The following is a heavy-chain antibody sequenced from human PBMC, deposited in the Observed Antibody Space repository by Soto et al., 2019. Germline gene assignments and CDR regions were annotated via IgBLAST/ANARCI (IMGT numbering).Heavy chain of an antibody. Sequence: EVQLVESGGGMVQPGRSLRLSCVGSGFTFKSDWMTWVRQAPGKGLEWVANIKGDGTKENYVDSVKGRFTISRDNAKNSLYLQMTSLRVADTAVYDCARDLSASCGVVWCDALARWGHGTVVSVSS. V-gene: IGHV3-7*04. CDR3: ARDLSASCGVVWCDALAR. CDR2: IKGDGTKE. D-gene: IGHD2-21*01. CDR1: GFTFKSDW. J-gene: IGHJ3*01.